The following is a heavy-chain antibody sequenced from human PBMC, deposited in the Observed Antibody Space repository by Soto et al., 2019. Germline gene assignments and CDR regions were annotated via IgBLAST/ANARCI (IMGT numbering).Heavy chain of an antibody. V-gene: IGHV3-48*03. J-gene: IGHJ5*02. CDR1: GFTFSRYE. D-gene: IGHD3-3*01. Sequence: RGSLRLSCAASGFTFSRYEMNWVRQAPGKGLEWVSYISNSGSTIYYADSVKGRFTISRDNAKNSVYLQMNSLRAEDTALYYCARDRILGTSNWFDPWGQGTLVTVSS. CDR2: ISNSGSTI. CDR3: ARDRILGTSNWFDP.